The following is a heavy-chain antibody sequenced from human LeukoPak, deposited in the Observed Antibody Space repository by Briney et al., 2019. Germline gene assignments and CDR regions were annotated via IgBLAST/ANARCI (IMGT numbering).Heavy chain of an antibody. D-gene: IGHD6-13*01. CDR3: ARHSKQQLDNWFDP. V-gene: IGHV5-51*01. CDR2: IYPGDSDT. J-gene: IGHJ5*02. Sequence: TGESLKISCKGSGYSFTGYWIGWVRQMPGKGLEWMGIIYPGDSDTRYSPSFQGQVTMSADKSISTAYLQWSSLKASDTAMYYCARHSKQQLDNWFDPWGQGTLVTVSS. CDR1: GYSFTGYW.